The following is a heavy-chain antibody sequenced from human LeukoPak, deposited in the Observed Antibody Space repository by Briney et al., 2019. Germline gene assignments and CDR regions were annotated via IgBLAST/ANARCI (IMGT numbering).Heavy chain of an antibody. V-gene: IGHV4-59*04. CDR1: GGSISSYY. Sequence: PSETLSLTCTVSGGSISSYYWSWIRQPPGKGLEWIGYIYYSGSTYYNPSLKSRVTISVDTSKNQFSLKLSSVTAADTAVYYCASLVRGEYAFDIWGQGTMVTVSS. D-gene: IGHD3-10*01. CDR2: IYYSGST. CDR3: ASLVRGEYAFDI. J-gene: IGHJ3*02.